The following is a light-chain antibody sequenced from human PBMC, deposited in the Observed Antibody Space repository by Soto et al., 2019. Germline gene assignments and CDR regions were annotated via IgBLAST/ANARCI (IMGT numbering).Light chain of an antibody. CDR1: QSVSSN. V-gene: IGKV3-15*01. CDR2: GAS. CDR3: QQYKKWPWT. Sequence: EVVVTQSPATLSVSPGERATLSCRTSQSVSSNLAWYQQNPGQAPRLLFYGASTRATGVPARFSGSGSATDFTLTIHSLQSEDFAVYYCQQYKKWPWTFGQGNKVDIK. J-gene: IGKJ1*01.